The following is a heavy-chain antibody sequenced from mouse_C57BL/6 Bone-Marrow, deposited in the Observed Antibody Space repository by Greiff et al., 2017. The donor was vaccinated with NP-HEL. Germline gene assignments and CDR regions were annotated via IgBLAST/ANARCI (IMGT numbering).Heavy chain of an antibody. Sequence: EVKLMESGEGLVKPGGSLKLSCAASGFTFSSYAMSWVRQTPEKRLEWVAYISSGGGCIYYADTVKGRFTISIDNARNTLYLQMSSLKSEDTAMYYCTRERLHHFDVWGKGTTVTVSS. CDR2: ISSGGGCI. CDR1: GFTFSSYA. D-gene: IGHD2-2*01. CDR3: TRERLHHFDV. V-gene: IGHV5-9-1*02. J-gene: IGHJ1*03.